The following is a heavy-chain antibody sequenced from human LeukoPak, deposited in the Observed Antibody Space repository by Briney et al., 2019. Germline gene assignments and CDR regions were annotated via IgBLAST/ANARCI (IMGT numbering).Heavy chain of an antibody. J-gene: IGHJ4*02. Sequence: SETLSLTRTVSGGSISSYYWSWIRQPPGKGLEWIGHIYYSGSTNYNPSLKSRLAISIDTSKNQFSLKLSSVTAADTAVYYCARGREYHDSTGYYVWGQGTLVTVSS. CDR2: IYYSGST. V-gene: IGHV4-59*01. D-gene: IGHD3-22*01. CDR1: GGSISSYY. CDR3: ARGREYHDSTGYYV.